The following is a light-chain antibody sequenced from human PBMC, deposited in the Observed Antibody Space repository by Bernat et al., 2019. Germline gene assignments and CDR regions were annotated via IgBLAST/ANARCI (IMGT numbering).Light chain of an antibody. J-gene: IGKJ4*01. V-gene: IGKV6-21*02. Sequence: LKEKVTITCQASQNIASSLHWYQQKPDQSPKLLIKYASQSISGVPSRFSGSGSGTDFTLTINSLEAEDAATYYCQQSTSFPLTFGGGIKVEIK. CDR2: YAS. CDR3: QQSTSFPLT. CDR1: QNIASS.